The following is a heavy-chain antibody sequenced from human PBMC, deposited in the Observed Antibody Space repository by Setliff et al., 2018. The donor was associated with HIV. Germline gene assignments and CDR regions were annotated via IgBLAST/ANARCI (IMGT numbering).Heavy chain of an antibody. V-gene: IGHV3-74*01. Sequence: GGSLRLSCVASGFTFSSYWMHWVRQVPGKGLMWVSHINNDETITHYADSVKGRFTISRDNAKNTVYLQMNSPRAEDTAVYYCATIWMRGAYFDYWGQGTLVTVSS. D-gene: IGHD3-3*01. CDR1: GFTFSSYW. J-gene: IGHJ4*02. CDR3: ATIWMRGAYFDY. CDR2: INNDETIT.